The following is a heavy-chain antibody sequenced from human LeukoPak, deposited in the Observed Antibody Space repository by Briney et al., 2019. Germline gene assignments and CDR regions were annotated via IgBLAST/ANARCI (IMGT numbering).Heavy chain of an antibody. J-gene: IGHJ4*02. D-gene: IGHD2-2*01. CDR3: ARRGRGYCSTTSCHLDY. V-gene: IGHV5-51*01. CDR1: GYSFTGYW. CDR2: IYPGDSDT. Sequence: GESLKISCKGSGYSFTGYWIGWVRQMPGKGLEWMGIIYPGDSDTRYSPSFQGQVTISADKSISTAYLQWSSLKASDTAMYYCARRGRGYCSTTSCHLDYWGQGTLVTVSS.